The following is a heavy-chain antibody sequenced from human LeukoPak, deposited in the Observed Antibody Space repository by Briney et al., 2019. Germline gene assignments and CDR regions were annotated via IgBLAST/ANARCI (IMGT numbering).Heavy chain of an antibody. CDR1: GYTFTGYY. D-gene: IGHD3-10*01. CDR3: ARSMVRGAAHHYYYMDV. Sequence: ASVKVSCKASGYTFTGYYMHWVRQAPGQGLEWMGWINPNSGGANYAQKFQGRVTMTRDTSISTAYMELSRLRSDDTAVYYCARSMVRGAAHHYYYMDVWGKGTTVTVSS. CDR2: INPNSGGA. V-gene: IGHV1-2*02. J-gene: IGHJ6*03.